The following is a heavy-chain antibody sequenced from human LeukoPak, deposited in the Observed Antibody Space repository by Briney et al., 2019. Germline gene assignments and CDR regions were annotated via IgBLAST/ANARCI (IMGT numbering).Heavy chain of an antibody. D-gene: IGHD3-9*01. CDR1: GFTFSSSS. CDR2: ISSSGSTI. V-gene: IGHV3-48*04. J-gene: IGHJ4*02. CDR3: AGNRILTGYYLFDY. Sequence: GGSLRLSCAASGFTFSSSSMNWVRQAPGKGLEWVSYISSSGSTIYQADSVKGRFTISRDNAKNSLYLQMNNLRAEDTAVYYCAGNRILTGYYLFDYWGQGTLVTVSS.